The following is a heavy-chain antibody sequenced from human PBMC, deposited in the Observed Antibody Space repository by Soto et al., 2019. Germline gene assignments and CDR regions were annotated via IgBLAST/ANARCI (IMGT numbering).Heavy chain of an antibody. Sequence: SETLSLTCTVSGGSISSYSWSWIRQPPGKGLEWIGYIYYSGSTNYNPSLKSRATISVDTSKNQFSLKLSSVTAADTAVYYCARDEGYYDYVWGSYRPCDAFDIWGQGTMVTVSS. D-gene: IGHD3-16*02. CDR1: GGSISSYS. CDR3: ARDEGYYDYVWGSYRPCDAFDI. J-gene: IGHJ3*02. CDR2: IYYSGST. V-gene: IGHV4-59*01.